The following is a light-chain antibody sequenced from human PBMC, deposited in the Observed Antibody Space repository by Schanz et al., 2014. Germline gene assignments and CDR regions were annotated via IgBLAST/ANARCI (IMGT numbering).Light chain of an antibody. CDR3: SSFTTSSAPGV. CDR1: SSDVGGYDF. J-gene: IGLJ3*02. Sequence: QSVLTQPASVSGSPGQSITISCTGTSSDVGGYDFVSWYQQHPDKAPKLMIYDVSNRPSGVSNRFSASKSGNTASLTISDLQAEDEADYYCSSFTTSSAPGVFGGGTKLTVL. V-gene: IGLV2-14*03. CDR2: DVS.